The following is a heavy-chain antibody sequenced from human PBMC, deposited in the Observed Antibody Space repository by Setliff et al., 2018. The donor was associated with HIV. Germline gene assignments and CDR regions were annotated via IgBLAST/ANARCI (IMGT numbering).Heavy chain of an antibody. CDR2: INTNTGNP. CDR3: ARIVVVVAANGYYYMDV. V-gene: IGHV7-4-1*02. CDR1: GYTFTNYA. Sequence: ASVKVSCKASGYTFTNYAMNWVRQAPGQGLEWMGWINTNTGNPTYAQGFTGRFVFSLDTSVSTAYLQISSLKAEDTAVYYCARIVVVVAANGYYYMDVWGKGTTVTVSS. D-gene: IGHD2-15*01. J-gene: IGHJ6*03.